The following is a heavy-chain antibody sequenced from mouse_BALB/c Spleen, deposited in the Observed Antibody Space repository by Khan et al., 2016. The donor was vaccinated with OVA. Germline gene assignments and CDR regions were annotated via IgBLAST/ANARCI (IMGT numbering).Heavy chain of an antibody. D-gene: IGHD3-3*01. CDR1: DYSITSDYA. CDR3: ARGRAY. J-gene: IGHJ3*01. CDR2: INYSGRT. Sequence: EVELQESGPGLVKPSQSLSLTCTVTDYSITSDYAWNWIRQFPGDKLEWMGYINYSGRTSYSPSLKSRISITRDTSKNQFFLQLNSVTTEDTATYSCARGRAYWGQGTLVTVSA. V-gene: IGHV3-2*02.